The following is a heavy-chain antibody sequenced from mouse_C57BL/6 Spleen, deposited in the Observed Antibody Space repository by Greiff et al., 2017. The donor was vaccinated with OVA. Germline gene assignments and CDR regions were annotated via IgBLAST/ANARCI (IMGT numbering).Heavy chain of an antibody. Sequence: EVQVVESGGDLVKPGGSLKLSCAASGFTFSSYGMSWVRQTPDKRLEWVATISSGGSYTYYPDSVKGRFTISRDYAKNTLYLQMSSLKSEDTAMYYCARSGTGDYWGQGTTLTVSS. J-gene: IGHJ2*01. V-gene: IGHV5-6*01. CDR2: ISSGGSYT. D-gene: IGHD4-1*01. CDR1: GFTFSSYG. CDR3: ARSGTGDY.